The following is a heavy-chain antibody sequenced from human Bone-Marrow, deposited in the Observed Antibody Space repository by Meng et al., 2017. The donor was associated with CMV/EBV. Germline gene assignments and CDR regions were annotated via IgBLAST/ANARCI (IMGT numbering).Heavy chain of an antibody. V-gene: IGHV3-30*02. CDR2: IRYDGSNK. CDR3: AKDRPLFDY. Sequence: GESLKISCGASGFTFSSYGMHWVRQAPGKGLEWVAFIRYDGSNKYYADSVKGRFTISRDNSKNTLYLQMNSLRAEDTAVYYCAKDRPLFDYWGQGTLVTVAS. CDR1: GFTFSSYG. J-gene: IGHJ4*02.